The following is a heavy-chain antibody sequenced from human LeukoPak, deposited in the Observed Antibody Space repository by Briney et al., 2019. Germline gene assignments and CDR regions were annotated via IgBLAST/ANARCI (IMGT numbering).Heavy chain of an antibody. CDR3: ARGRYCSSTSCYRGDYYYYGVDV. CDR2: INHSGST. D-gene: IGHD2-2*02. Sequence: PSETLSLTCAVYGGSFSGYYWSWIRQPPGKGLEWIGEINHSGSTNYNPSLKSRVTISVDTSKNQFSLKLSSVTAADTAVYYCARGRYCSSTSCYRGDYYYYGVDVWGQGTTVTVSS. CDR1: GGSFSGYY. J-gene: IGHJ6*02. V-gene: IGHV4-34*01.